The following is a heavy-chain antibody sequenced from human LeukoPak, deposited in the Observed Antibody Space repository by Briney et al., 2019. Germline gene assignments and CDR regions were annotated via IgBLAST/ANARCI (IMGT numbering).Heavy chain of an antibody. CDR2: ISSSGSTI. V-gene: IGHV3-11*01. CDR3: ARNLMATMSLDY. J-gene: IGHJ4*02. D-gene: IGHD5-24*01. Sequence: GGSLRLSCAASGFTVSSNYMSWVRQAPGKGLEWVSYISSSGSTIYYADSVKGRFTISRDNAKNSLYLQMNSLRAEDTAVYYCARNLMATMSLDYWGQGTLVTVSS. CDR1: GFTVSSNY.